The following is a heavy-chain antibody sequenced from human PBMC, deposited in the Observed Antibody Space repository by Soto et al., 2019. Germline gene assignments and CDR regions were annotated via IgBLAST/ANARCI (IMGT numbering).Heavy chain of an antibody. CDR3: ARELEYSSGWYYFDY. D-gene: IGHD6-19*01. CDR2: IYSSGST. CDR1: GGSISGYY. J-gene: IGHJ4*02. Sequence: SETLSLTCTFSGGSISGYYWSWIRQPPGKGLEWIGYIYSSGSTSYNPSLKSRVTMSVDTSKNHISLKLRSVTAGDTAVYYCARELEYSSGWYYFDYWGQGALVTVSS. V-gene: IGHV4-59*13.